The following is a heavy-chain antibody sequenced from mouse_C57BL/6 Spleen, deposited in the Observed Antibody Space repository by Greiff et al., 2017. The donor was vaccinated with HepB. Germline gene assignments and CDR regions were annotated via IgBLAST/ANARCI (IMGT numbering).Heavy chain of an antibody. CDR2: IDPSDSYT. J-gene: IGHJ4*01. Sequence: QVQLQQPGAELVMPGASVKLSCKASGYTFTSYWMHWVKQRPGQGLEWIGEIDPSDSYTNYNQKFKGKSTLTVDKSSSTAYMQLSSLTSEDSAVYYCARVLRYSAMDYWGQGTSVTVSS. CDR1: GYTFTSYW. CDR3: ARVLRYSAMDY. V-gene: IGHV1-69*01. D-gene: IGHD1-1*01.